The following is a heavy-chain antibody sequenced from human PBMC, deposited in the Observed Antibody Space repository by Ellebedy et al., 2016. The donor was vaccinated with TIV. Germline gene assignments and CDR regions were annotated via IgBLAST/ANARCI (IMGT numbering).Heavy chain of an antibody. CDR3: ARVDTAARKWFDP. Sequence: GGSLRLSCAASGFTFSSYSMNWVRQAPGKGLEWVSSISSSSSYIYYADSVEGRFTISRDNAKNSLYLQMNSLRAEDTAVYYCARVDTAARKWFDPWGQGTLVTVSS. CDR2: ISSSSSYI. J-gene: IGHJ5*02. CDR1: GFTFSSYS. D-gene: IGHD5-18*01. V-gene: IGHV3-21*01.